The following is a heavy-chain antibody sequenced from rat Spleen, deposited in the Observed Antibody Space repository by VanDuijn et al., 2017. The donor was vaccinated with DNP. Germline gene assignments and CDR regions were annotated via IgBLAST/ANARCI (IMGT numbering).Heavy chain of an antibody. CDR2: ISPGGGNI. D-gene: IGHD5-1*01. Sequence: EVQLVESGGGLVQPGRSLKLSCAASGFTFSDYYMSWVRQAPTTGLEWVAAISPGGGNIYYRDSVKGRFTISRDNAKSTLYLQMDSLRSEETATYYCARVQLGYYALDAWGQGTSVTVSS. J-gene: IGHJ4*01. CDR1: GFTFSDYY. V-gene: IGHV5S11*01. CDR3: ARVQLGYYALDA.